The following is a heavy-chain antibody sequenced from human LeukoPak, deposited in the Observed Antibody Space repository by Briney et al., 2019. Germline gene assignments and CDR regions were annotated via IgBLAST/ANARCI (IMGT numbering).Heavy chain of an antibody. CDR2: IIPILGIA. Sequence: SVKVSCKASGGTFSSYNISWVRQAPGQGLEWMGRIIPILGIANYAQKFQGRVTITADKSTSTAYMELSSLRSEDTAVYYCARAPGGNAFDYWGQGTLVTVSS. CDR1: GGTFSSYN. J-gene: IGHJ4*02. V-gene: IGHV1-69*02. CDR3: ARAPGGNAFDY. D-gene: IGHD4-23*01.